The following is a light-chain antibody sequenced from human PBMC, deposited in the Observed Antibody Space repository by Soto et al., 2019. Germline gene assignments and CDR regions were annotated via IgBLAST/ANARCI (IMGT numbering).Light chain of an antibody. CDR1: QNIISY. CDR3: QQYYSNTWT. V-gene: IGKV1-5*01. J-gene: IGKJ1*01. Sequence: DSHITPSHSSLSASVGDRLTITCRATQNIISYLYCYQQKPGNAPNLLIYDASTLESGVPSRFSGSGSWTEFTLTISSLQPDDFATYYCQQYYSNTWTFGQGTKVDNK. CDR2: DAS.